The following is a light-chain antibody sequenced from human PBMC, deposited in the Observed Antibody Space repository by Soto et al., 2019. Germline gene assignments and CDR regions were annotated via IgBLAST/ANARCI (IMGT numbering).Light chain of an antibody. J-gene: IGKJ1*01. V-gene: IGKV1-27*01. CDR3: QNYRYDPLT. CDR1: QDIMKS. Sequence: DVRMTQSPSSLTAFFGDRVTISCLASQDIMKSLAWYQQRPGGIPNLLIYAASTLPTGVPSRFSGSGSGTNFTLTISGLRPDDVATYYCQNYRYDPLTFGQGTKVEIK. CDR2: AAS.